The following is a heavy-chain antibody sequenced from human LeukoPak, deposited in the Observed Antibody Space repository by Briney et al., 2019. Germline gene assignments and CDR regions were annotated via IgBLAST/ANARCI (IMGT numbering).Heavy chain of an antibody. J-gene: IGHJ3*02. V-gene: IGHV3-74*01. Sequence: GGSLRLSCAASGFTFSSYWMHWVRQASGKGLVWVAHIHSDEITTAYADSVKGRFTISRDNTRNMLYLQMNSLRVEDTAVYFCATGPFSAFAIWGQGTTLIVSS. CDR3: ATGPFSAFAI. D-gene: IGHD1-14*01. CDR1: GFTFSSYW. CDR2: IHSDEITT.